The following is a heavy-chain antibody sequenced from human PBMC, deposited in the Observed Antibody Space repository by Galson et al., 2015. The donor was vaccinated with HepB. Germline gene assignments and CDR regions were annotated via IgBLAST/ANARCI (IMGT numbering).Heavy chain of an antibody. CDR1: GDSVSSNSAA. CDR3: ARDWGIAVAGTKVSSPYYYYYGMDV. J-gene: IGHJ6*02. CDR2: TYYRSKWYN. Sequence: CAISGDSVSSNSAAWNWIRQSPSRGLEWLGRTYYRSKWYNDYAVSVKSRITINPDTSKNQFSLQLNSVTPEDTAVYYCARDWGIAVAGTKVSSPYYYYYGMDVWGQGTTVTVSS. D-gene: IGHD6-19*01. V-gene: IGHV6-1*01.